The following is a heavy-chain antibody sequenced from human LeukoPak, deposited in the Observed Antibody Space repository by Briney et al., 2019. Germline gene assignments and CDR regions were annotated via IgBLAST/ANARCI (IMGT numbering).Heavy chain of an antibody. CDR2: IYPGDSDT. CDR1: GSPFANYW. Sequence: GESLKISCQGSGSPFANYWIGWVRQMPGKGLEWMGIIYPGDSDTRYSPSFQGQVTISADKSISTAYLQWSSLKASDTAVYYCARREGGWYLDYWGQGTLVAVSS. V-gene: IGHV5-51*01. D-gene: IGHD6-19*01. CDR3: ARREGGWYLDY. J-gene: IGHJ4*02.